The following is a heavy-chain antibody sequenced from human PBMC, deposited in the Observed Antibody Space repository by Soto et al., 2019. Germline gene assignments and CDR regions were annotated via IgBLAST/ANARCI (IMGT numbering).Heavy chain of an antibody. V-gene: IGHV3-23*01. Sequence: GGSLRLSCAASGFTFSSYAMSWVRQAPGKGLEWVSAISGSGGSTYYADSVKGRFTISRDNPKNTLYLQMNSLRAEDTAVYYCAKTTTYSSSWYRYYYYGMDVWGQGTTVTVSS. CDR2: ISGSGGST. CDR3: AKTTTYSSSWYRYYYYGMDV. J-gene: IGHJ6*02. D-gene: IGHD6-13*01. CDR1: GFTFSSYA.